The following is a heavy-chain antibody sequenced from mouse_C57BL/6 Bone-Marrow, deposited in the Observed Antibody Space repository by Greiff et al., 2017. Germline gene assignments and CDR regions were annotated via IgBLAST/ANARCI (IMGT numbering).Heavy chain of an antibody. CDR3: ARGDRRTWFAY. CDR2: ISSGGSYT. V-gene: IGHV5-6*01. D-gene: IGHD2-14*01. J-gene: IGHJ3*01. CDR1: GFTFSSYG. Sequence: EVMLVESGGDLVKPGGSLKLSCAASGFTFSSYGMSWVRQTPDKRLEWVATISSGGSYTYYPDSVKGRFTISRDNAKNTLYLQMSSLKSEDTAMYYCARGDRRTWFAYWGQGTLVTVSA.